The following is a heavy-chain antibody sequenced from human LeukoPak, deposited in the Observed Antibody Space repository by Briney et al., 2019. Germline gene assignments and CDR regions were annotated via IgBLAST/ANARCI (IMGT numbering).Heavy chain of an antibody. D-gene: IGHD4-11*01. CDR3: AAGYIVTTHPLYYYNMDV. Sequence: ASVKVSCKASGSTFTSSAMQWVREARGQRLEWIGWIVVGSGNTNYAQKFQERVTITRDMSTSTAYMELSSLRSKGMAVYYCAAGYIVTTHPLYYYNMDVWGKGTTVTVSS. V-gene: IGHV1-58*02. J-gene: IGHJ6*03. CDR2: IVVGSGNT. CDR1: GSTFTSSA.